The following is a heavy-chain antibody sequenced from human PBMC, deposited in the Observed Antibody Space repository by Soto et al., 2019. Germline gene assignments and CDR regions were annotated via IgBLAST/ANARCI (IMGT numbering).Heavy chain of an antibody. J-gene: IGHJ6*02. CDR2: IDSYGSRT. CDR1: GFTFSRYW. V-gene: IGHV3-74*01. CDR3: AKEVTSGSYSHYYYGLDV. D-gene: IGHD1-26*01. Sequence: EVQLVESGGGLVQPGGSLRLSCAASGFTFSRYWMHWVRQAPGKGLVWVSRIDSYGSRTSQVDSVEGRFTISRDNAKNRLYLQMNSLRVEDTAVYYCAKEVTSGSYSHYYYGLDVWGQGTMVTVSS.